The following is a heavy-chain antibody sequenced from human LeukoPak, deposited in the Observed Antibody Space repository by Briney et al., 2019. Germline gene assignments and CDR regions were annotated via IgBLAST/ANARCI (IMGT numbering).Heavy chain of an antibody. CDR2: IYTSGST. Sequence: TASQTLSLTCTVSGGSISSGSYYWSWIRQPAGKGLEWIGRIYTSGSTNYNPSLKSRVTISVDTSKNQFSLKLSSVTAADTAVYYCARQDKHSAGFYLSWFDPWGQGTLVTVSS. CDR1: GGSISSGSYY. V-gene: IGHV4-61*02. D-gene: IGHD2-15*01. J-gene: IGHJ5*02. CDR3: ARQDKHSAGFYLSWFDP.